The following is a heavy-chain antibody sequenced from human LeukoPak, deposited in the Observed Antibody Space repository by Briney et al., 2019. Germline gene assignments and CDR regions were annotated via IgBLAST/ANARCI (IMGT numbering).Heavy chain of an antibody. CDR3: AKSRGYSNSYFDY. Sequence: PGGSLRLSCAASGFTFSSYGMHWVRQAPGKGLEWVSVIYSGGSTYYADSVKGRFTISRDNSKNTLYLQMNSLRAEDTAVFYCAKSRGYSNSYFDYWGQGTLVTVSS. CDR1: GFTFSSYG. V-gene: IGHV3-NL1*01. CDR2: IYSGGST. D-gene: IGHD4-11*01. J-gene: IGHJ4*02.